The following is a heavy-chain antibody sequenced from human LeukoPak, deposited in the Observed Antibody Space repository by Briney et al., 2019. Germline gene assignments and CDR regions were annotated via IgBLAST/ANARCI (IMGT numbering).Heavy chain of an antibody. Sequence: GGSLRLSCAASGFTFNSNGMHWVRQAPGKGLEGVALIWYDGSNKYYADSVKGRFTISRDNSENTLYLQMNSLRVEDTAVYYCAKAGDSSGYYPVFYYYMDVWGKGTTVTVSS. CDR1: GFTFNSNG. V-gene: IGHV3-33*06. CDR3: AKAGDSSGYYPVFYYYMDV. J-gene: IGHJ6*03. D-gene: IGHD3-22*01. CDR2: IWYDGSNK.